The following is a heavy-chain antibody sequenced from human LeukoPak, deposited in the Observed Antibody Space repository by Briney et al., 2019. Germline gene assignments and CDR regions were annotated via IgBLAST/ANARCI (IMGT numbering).Heavy chain of an antibody. CDR2: IYYSGST. Sequence: PSETLSHTCTVSGGSISSSSYYWGWIRQPPGKGLEWIGCIYYSGSTFYNPSHKSRVTISVDTSKNQFTLKLSSVTAADTAVYYCARHRTYCTNGVCYLRTFDPWGQGTLVTVSS. CDR1: GGSISSSSYY. D-gene: IGHD2-8*01. CDR3: ARHRTYCTNGVCYLRTFDP. J-gene: IGHJ5*02. V-gene: IGHV4-39*01.